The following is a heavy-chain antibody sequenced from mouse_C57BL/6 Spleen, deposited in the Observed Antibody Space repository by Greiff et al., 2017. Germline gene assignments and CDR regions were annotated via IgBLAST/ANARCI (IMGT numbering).Heavy chain of an antibody. CDR3: ARRGYDYGNYFDY. CDR2: INPNNGGT. CDR1: GYTFTDYY. V-gene: IGHV1-26*01. D-gene: IGHD2-4*01. J-gene: IGHJ2*01. Sequence: VQLQQSGPELVKPGASVKISCKASGYTFTDYYMNWVKQSHGKSLEWIGDINPNNGGTSYNQKFKGKATLTVDKSSSTAYMELRSLTSEDSAVYYCARRGYDYGNYFDYWGQGTTLTVSS.